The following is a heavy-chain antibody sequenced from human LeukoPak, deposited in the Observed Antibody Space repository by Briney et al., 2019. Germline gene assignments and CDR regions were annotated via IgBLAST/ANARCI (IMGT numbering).Heavy chain of an antibody. J-gene: IGHJ4*02. CDR2: ISDSGDIT. CDR3: AKDARRSDGWYFFDH. CDR1: GFTFSAYA. Sequence: QPGGSLRLSCEASGFTFSAYAMTWVRQAPGKGLEWVSVISDSGDITYYADSVKGRFTISRDNSKNTLYLQMISLRAEDTAVYYCAKDARRSDGWYFFDHWGQGTLVAVSS. V-gene: IGHV3-23*01. D-gene: IGHD6-19*01.